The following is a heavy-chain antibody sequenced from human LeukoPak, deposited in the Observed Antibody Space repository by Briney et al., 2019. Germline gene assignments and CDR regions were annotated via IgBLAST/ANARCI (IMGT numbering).Heavy chain of an antibody. CDR2: IYHSGST. Sequence: PSETLSLTCAVSGYSVSSGYYWGWIRQPPGKGLEWIGSIYHSGSTYYNPSLKSRVTISVDTSKNQFSLTLSSVTAADTGVYYCARHGIGIVVVPAAIVGESDYWGQGTLVTVSS. D-gene: IGHD2-2*01. CDR1: GYSVSSGYY. V-gene: IGHV4-38-2*01. CDR3: ARHGIGIVVVPAAIVGESDY. J-gene: IGHJ4*02.